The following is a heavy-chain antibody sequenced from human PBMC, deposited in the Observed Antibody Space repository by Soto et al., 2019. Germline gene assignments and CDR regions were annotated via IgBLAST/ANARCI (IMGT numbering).Heavy chain of an antibody. V-gene: IGHV3-30*18. J-gene: IGHJ4*02. Sequence: PGGSLRLSCAASGFTFSSYGMHWVRQAPGKGLEWVAVISYDGSNKYYADSVKGRFTISRDNSKNTLYLQMNSLRAEDTAVYYCAKALGVFEPFDYWGQGTLVTVYS. D-gene: IGHD2-21*01. CDR3: AKALGVFEPFDY. CDR1: GFTFSSYG. CDR2: ISYDGSNK.